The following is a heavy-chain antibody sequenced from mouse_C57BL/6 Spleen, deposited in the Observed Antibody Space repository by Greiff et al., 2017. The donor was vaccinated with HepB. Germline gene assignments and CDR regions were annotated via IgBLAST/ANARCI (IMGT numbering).Heavy chain of an antibody. CDR1: GFTFSDYY. J-gene: IGHJ4*01. CDR3: ARAGLAFYYAMDY. V-gene: IGHV5-16*01. D-gene: IGHD4-1*01. Sequence: DVKLVESEGGLVQPGSSMKLSCTASGFTFSDYYMAWVRQVPEKGLEWVANINYDGSSTYYLDSLKSRFIISRDNAKNILYLQMSSLKSEDTATYYCARAGLAFYYAMDYWGQGTSVTVSS. CDR2: INYDGSST.